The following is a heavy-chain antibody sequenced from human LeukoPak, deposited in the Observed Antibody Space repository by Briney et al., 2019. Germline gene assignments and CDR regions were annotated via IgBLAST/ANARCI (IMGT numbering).Heavy chain of an antibody. V-gene: IGHV3-48*03. CDR2: ISSSGSTI. Sequence: GGSLRLSCAASGFTFSSYEMNWVRQAPGKGLEWVSYISSSGSTIYYADSVKGRFTISRDNAKNSLYLQMNSLRAEDTAVYCCAGGFWSGYYGYYYYMDVWGKGTTVTVSS. J-gene: IGHJ6*03. D-gene: IGHD3-3*01. CDR3: AGGFWSGYYGYYYYMDV. CDR1: GFTFSSYE.